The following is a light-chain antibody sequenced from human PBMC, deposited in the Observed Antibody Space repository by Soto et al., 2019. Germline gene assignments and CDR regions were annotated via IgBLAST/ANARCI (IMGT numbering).Light chain of an antibody. Sequence: NFMLTQPHSVSESPGKTLSISCTRSSGSIANNYVQWYQQRPGSAPTTVIYENNQRLSGVPDRFSGSTDGSSNSASLTISGLQTDDGADYYCQSYDSDFVVFGGGTKLTVL. CDR2: ENN. V-gene: IGLV6-57*04. CDR1: SGSIANNY. J-gene: IGLJ2*01. CDR3: QSYDSDFVV.